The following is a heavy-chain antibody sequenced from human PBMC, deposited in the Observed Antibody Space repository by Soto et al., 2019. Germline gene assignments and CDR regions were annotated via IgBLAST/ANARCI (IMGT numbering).Heavy chain of an antibody. Sequence: QITLKESGPTLVKPTQTLTLTCTFSGFSLSTSGVGVGWIRQPPGKALEWLALIYLDDDKRYSPSLKSRLTNTKDTSKNQVVLTMTNMDPVDTATYYCAHSPSYCIYCNCYSGFDYWGQGTLVTVSS. CDR1: GFSLSTSGVG. J-gene: IGHJ4*02. CDR3: AHSPSYCIYCNCYSGFDY. CDR2: IYLDDDK. V-gene: IGHV2-5*02. D-gene: IGHD2-15*01.